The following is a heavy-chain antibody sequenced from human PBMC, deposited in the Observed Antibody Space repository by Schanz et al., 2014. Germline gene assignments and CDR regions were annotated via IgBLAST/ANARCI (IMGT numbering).Heavy chain of an antibody. V-gene: IGHV3-74*01. CDR1: GFTFSSHW. CDR2: INGDGSRT. CDR3: AKSDAFDI. J-gene: IGHJ3*02. Sequence: EVQLVQSGGGLVQPGGSLRLSCAASGFTFSSHWMHWVRQAPGKGLVWVSRINGDGSRTAYADSVKGRFTISRDNAKNTLYLQMNSLRAEDTAVYYCAKSDAFDIWGQGTFVTVSS.